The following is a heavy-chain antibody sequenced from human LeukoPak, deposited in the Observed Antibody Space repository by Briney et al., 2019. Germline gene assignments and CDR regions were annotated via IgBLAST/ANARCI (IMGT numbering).Heavy chain of an antibody. D-gene: IGHD3-9*01. V-gene: IGHV4-34*01. CDR1: GGSFSGYY. CDR2: INHSGST. CDR3: ARTLRYFDWLFTVYFDY. Sequence: PSGTLSLTCAVYGGSFSGYYWSWIRQPPGKGLEWIGEINHSGSTNYNPSLKSRVTISVDTSKNQFSLKLSSVTDADTAVYYCARTLRYFDWLFTVYFDYWGQGTLVTVSS. J-gene: IGHJ4*02.